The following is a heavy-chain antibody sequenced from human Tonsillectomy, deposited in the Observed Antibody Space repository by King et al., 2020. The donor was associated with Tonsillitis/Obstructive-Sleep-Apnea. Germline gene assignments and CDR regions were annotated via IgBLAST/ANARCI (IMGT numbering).Heavy chain of an antibody. CDR3: ARVSTMIVLVTNHDAFDI. V-gene: IGHV4-34*01. Sequence: VQLQQWGAGLLKPSETLSLPCAVYGGSFSDYYWSWIRQPPGKGLEWIGEINHSGSTNCNPSLKSRVTMSVDTSKNQFSLKLSSVTAADTAVYYCARVSTMIVLVTNHDAFDIWGQGTMVTVSS. D-gene: IGHD3-22*01. CDR1: GGSFSDYY. CDR2: INHSGST. J-gene: IGHJ3*02.